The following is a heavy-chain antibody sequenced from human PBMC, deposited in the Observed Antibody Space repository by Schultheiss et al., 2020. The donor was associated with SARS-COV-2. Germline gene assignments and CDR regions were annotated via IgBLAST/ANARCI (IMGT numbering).Heavy chain of an antibody. D-gene: IGHD3-9*01. Sequence: ASVKVSCKASGYTFTSYAMHWVRQAPGQRLEWMGWINAGNGNTKYSQKFQGRVTITRDTSASTAYMELSSLRSEDTAVYYCASGGLTGLRYYYYGMDVWGQGTTVTVSS. CDR2: INAGNGNT. V-gene: IGHV1-3*01. CDR1: GYTFTSYA. J-gene: IGHJ6*02. CDR3: ASGGLTGLRYYYYGMDV.